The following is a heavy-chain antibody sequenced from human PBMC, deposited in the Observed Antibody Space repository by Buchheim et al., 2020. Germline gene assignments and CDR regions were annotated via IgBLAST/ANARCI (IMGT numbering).Heavy chain of an antibody. D-gene: IGHD1-26*01. Sequence: QVQLQQWGAGLLKPSETLSLTCAVYGGSFSGYYWSWIRQPPGKGLEWIGEINHSGSTNYNPSLKSRVTISVDTSKNQFSLKLSSVTAADTAVYYCARALPRIVGATPADSLNWFDPWGQGTL. CDR1: GGSFSGYY. J-gene: IGHJ5*02. V-gene: IGHV4-34*01. CDR2: INHSGST. CDR3: ARALPRIVGATPADSLNWFDP.